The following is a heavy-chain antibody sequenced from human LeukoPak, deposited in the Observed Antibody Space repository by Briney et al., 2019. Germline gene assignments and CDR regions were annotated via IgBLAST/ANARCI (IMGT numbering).Heavy chain of an antibody. CDR3: ARDMGYYYDSSGSIFDY. J-gene: IGHJ4*02. Sequence: GGSLRLSCAASGFTFSDHYMSWIRQAPGKGLEWVSYISSSSSYTNYADSVKGRFTISRDNAKNSLYLQMNSLRAEDTAVYYCARDMGYYYDSSGSIFDYWGQGTLVTVSS. D-gene: IGHD3-22*01. CDR1: GFTFSDHY. V-gene: IGHV3-11*06. CDR2: ISSSSSYT.